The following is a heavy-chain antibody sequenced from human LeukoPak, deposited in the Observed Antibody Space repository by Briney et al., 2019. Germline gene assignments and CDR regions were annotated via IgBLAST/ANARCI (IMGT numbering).Heavy chain of an antibody. CDR1: KFIFSNYW. CDR2: IKKTGSET. V-gene: IGHV3-7*01. J-gene: IGHJ4*02. CDR3: ARDPKWLLRRGYFDY. Sequence: GGSLRLSCAASKFIFSNYWMSWVRQAPGKGLEWVAYIKKTGSETYYVDSVKGRFTISRDNSKNTLYLQMNSLRAEDTAVYYCARDPKWLLRRGYFDYWGQGTLVTVSS. D-gene: IGHD3-22*01.